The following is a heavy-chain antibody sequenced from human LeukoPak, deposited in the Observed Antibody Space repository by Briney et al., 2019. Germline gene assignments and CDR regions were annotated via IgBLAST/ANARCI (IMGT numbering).Heavy chain of an antibody. D-gene: IGHD4-11*01. CDR2: IYYSGST. CDR3: ARTTVTTLD. V-gene: IGHV4-39*01. J-gene: IGHJ4*02. Sequence: PSETLSLTCTVSGGSISSSSYYWGWIRQPPGKGLEWIGSIYYSGSTYYNPSLKSRVTISVDTSKNQFSLKLSSVTAADTAVYYCARTTVTTLDWGQGTPVTVSS. CDR1: GGSISSSSYY.